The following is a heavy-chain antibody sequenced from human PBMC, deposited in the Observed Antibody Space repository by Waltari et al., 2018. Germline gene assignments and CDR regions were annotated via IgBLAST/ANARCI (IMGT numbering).Heavy chain of an antibody. CDR3: ARDFYCSDGRCTDY. J-gene: IGHJ4*02. V-gene: IGHV3-21*01. Sequence: EVQLVESGGGLVNPGGSLRLSCFVFGFIFRSYSMNWVRQAPGKGLEWVSYISDGSDYSYYADSVKGRFTISRDNAKNSLYLQMNRLRTDDTAVYYCARDFYCSDGRCTDYWGQGTLVTVSS. CDR2: ISDGSDYS. D-gene: IGHD2-15*01. CDR1: GFIFRSYS.